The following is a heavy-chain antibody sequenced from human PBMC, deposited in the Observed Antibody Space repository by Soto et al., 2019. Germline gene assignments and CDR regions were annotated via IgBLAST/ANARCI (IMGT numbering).Heavy chain of an antibody. Sequence: GGSLRLSCAASGFTFSSYAMSWVRQAPGKGLEWVSAISGSGGSTYYADSVKGRFTISRDNSKNTLYLQMNSLRAEDTAVYYCAKSVHYYDSSGSEYYFDYWGQGTLVTVSS. CDR1: GFTFSSYA. D-gene: IGHD3-22*01. V-gene: IGHV3-23*01. CDR2: ISGSGGST. CDR3: AKSVHYYDSSGSEYYFDY. J-gene: IGHJ4*02.